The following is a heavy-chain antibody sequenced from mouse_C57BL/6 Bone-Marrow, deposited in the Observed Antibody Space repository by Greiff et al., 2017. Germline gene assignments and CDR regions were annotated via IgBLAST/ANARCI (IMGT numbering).Heavy chain of an antibody. J-gene: IGHJ3*01. CDR2: ISSGSSTI. CDR3: ASWSPFAY. Sequence: EVQRVESGGGLVKPGGSLKLSCAASGFTFSDYGMHWVRQAPAKGLEWVAYISSGSSTIYYADTVKGRFTISRDNAKNTLFLQMTSLRSEDTAMYYCASWSPFAYWGQGTLVTVSA. CDR1: GFTFSDYG. V-gene: IGHV5-17*01.